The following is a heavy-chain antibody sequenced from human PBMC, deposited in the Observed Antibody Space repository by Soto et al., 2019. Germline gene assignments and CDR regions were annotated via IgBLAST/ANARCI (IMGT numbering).Heavy chain of an antibody. CDR2: ISSSSSYI. V-gene: IGHV3-21*01. CDR1: GFTFSSYS. Sequence: GGSLRLSCGASGFTFSSYSMNWVRQAPGKGLEWVSSISSSSSYIYYADSVKGRFTISRDNAKNSLYLQMNSLRAEDTAVYYCAREALQSDAFDIWGQGTMVTVSS. J-gene: IGHJ3*02. D-gene: IGHD4-4*01. CDR3: AREALQSDAFDI.